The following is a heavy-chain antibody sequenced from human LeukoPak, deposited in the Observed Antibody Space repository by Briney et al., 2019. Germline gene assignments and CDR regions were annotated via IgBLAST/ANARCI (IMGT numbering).Heavy chain of an antibody. D-gene: IGHD2-2*01. CDR3: AGLAWDIYCSSTSCYPDY. CDR2: ISAYNGNT. J-gene: IGHJ4*02. CDR1: GYTFTSYG. V-gene: IGHV1-18*01. Sequence: ASVKVSCKACGYTFTSYGISWVRQAPGQGLEWMGWISAYNGNTNYAQKLQGRVTMTTDTSTSTAYMELRSLRSDDTAVYYCAGLAWDIYCSSTSCYPDYWGQGTLVTVSS.